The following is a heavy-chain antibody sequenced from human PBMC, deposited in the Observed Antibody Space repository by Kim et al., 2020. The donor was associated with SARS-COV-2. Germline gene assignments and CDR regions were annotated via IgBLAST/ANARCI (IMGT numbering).Heavy chain of an antibody. CDR2: ISYDGSNK. Sequence: GGSLGLSCAASGFTFSSYAMHWVRQAPGKGLEWVAVISYDGSNKYYADSVKGRFTISRDNSKNTLYLQMNSLRAEDTAVYYCARESIAAAGTHFDYWGQG. J-gene: IGHJ4*02. CDR3: ARESIAAAGTHFDY. D-gene: IGHD6-13*01. V-gene: IGHV3-30-3*01. CDR1: GFTFSSYA.